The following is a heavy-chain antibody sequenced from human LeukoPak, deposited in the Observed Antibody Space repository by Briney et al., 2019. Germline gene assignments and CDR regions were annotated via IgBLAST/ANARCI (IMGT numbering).Heavy chain of an antibody. CDR2: IHHSGGT. J-gene: IGHJ4*02. V-gene: IGHV4-59*01. Sequence: SETLSLTCTVSDGSISGYYWNWIRQPPGKGLEWIGYIHHSGGTNYNPSLKSRVTISVDTSKNQFSLKLSSVTAADTAVYYCARGGPDVEMATTIDYWGQGTLVAVSS. CDR3: ARGGPDVEMATTIDY. D-gene: IGHD5-24*01. CDR1: DGSISGYY.